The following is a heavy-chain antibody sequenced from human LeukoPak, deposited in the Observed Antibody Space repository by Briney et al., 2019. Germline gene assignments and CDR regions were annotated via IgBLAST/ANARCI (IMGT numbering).Heavy chain of an antibody. CDR3: ARQGVEVVTPWYYYYYMDV. CDR2: FDYSGST. V-gene: IGHV4-39*01. Sequence: SETLSLTCTVSGGSISSRPYYWGWIRQPPGKGLEWLGSFDYSGSTYYKPSLKSRVTISVDTSKNQFSLKLSSVTAADTAVYYCARQGVEVVTPWYYYYYMDVWGKGTTVTISS. D-gene: IGHD2-21*02. J-gene: IGHJ6*03. CDR1: GGSISSRPYY.